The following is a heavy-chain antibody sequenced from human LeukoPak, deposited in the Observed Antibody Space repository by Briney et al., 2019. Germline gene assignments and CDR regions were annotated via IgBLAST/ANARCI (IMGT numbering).Heavy chain of an antibody. D-gene: IGHD4-23*01. CDR2: ISTTGGST. V-gene: IGHV3-23*01. Sequence: GGSLRLSCAASGFSFNNYAMSWVRQAPGKGLEWVSAISTTGGSTYYADSVKGRFTVSRDNSKNTLSLQMDSLRVEDTALYYCAKDWTTVVTPKGYYFDSWGQGTLATVSS. J-gene: IGHJ4*02. CDR1: GFSFNNYA. CDR3: AKDWTTVVTPKGYYFDS.